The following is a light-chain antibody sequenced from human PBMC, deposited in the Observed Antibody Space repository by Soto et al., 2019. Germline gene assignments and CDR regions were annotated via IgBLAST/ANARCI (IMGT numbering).Light chain of an antibody. Sequence: EIVLTQSPGTLSLSPGERATLSCRASQSVSSSYLAWYQQKPGQAPRPLIYGASSRATGLPDRFSGSGSGTDCTLTISRLEPEDFAVYYCLQYGSSPYPFGQGTKLEIK. CDR1: QSVSSSY. V-gene: IGKV3-20*01. J-gene: IGKJ2*01. CDR2: GAS. CDR3: LQYGSSPYP.